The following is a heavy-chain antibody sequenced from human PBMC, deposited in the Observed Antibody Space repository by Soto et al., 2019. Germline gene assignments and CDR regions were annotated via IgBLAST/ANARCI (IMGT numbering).Heavy chain of an antibody. CDR2: ISSSGSTI. CDR1: AFSFSDHY. Sequence: QVQLVESGGGLVKPGGSLRLSCAASAFSFSDHYMSWVRQAPREGLEWVSYISSSGSTIYYADSEKGLFTISRDNAKSSLYLQMTSVRAEDTAVYYCARDNTAMENWGQGTLVTVSS. V-gene: IGHV3-11*01. J-gene: IGHJ4*02. CDR3: ARDNTAMEN. D-gene: IGHD5-18*01.